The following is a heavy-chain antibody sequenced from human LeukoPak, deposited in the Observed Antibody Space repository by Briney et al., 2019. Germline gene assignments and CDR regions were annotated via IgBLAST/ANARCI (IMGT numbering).Heavy chain of an antibody. Sequence: GGSQRLSCAASGFTFSDYWMHWVRQVPGKWLVWVSRINGDGSTTNYADSEKGRFTISRDNAKNTLYLQMNSLTVDDTAVYYCARGPRDGYNPLAYWGQGTLVTVSS. D-gene: IGHD5-24*01. CDR2: INGDGSTT. CDR1: GFTFSDYW. V-gene: IGHV3-74*01. J-gene: IGHJ4*02. CDR3: ARGPRDGYNPLAY.